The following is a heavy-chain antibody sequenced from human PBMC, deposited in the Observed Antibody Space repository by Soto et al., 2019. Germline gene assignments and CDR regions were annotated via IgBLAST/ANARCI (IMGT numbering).Heavy chain of an antibody. D-gene: IGHD2-15*01. J-gene: IGHJ4*02. V-gene: IGHV5-51*01. CDR1: GYIFIDYW. Sequence: ASVKVSCKASGYIFIDYWIGWVRQMPEKGLEWMGIVYPRDSDTRYSPSFQGQVTISADRSTGTAFLQWRSLKASDTALYYCARPPLPGYSIHFNSWGQGTLVTVSS. CDR2: VYPRDSDT. CDR3: ARPPLPGYSIHFNS.